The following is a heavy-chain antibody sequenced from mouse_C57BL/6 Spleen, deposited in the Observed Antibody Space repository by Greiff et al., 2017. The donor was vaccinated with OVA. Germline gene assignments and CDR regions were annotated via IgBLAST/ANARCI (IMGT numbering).Heavy chain of an antibody. D-gene: IGHD2-2*01. J-gene: IGHJ4*01. CDR2: INPYNGGT. Sequence: VQLQQSGPVLVKPGASVKMSCKASGYTFTDYYMNWVKQSHGKSLEWIGVINPYNGGTSYNQKFKGKATLTVDKSSSTAYMELNSLTSEDSAVYYCAKEGMVTTPMDYWGQGTSVTVSS. CDR3: AKEGMVTTPMDY. CDR1: GYTFTDYY. V-gene: IGHV1-19*01.